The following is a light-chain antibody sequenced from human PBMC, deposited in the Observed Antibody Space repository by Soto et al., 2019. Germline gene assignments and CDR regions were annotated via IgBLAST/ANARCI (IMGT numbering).Light chain of an antibody. CDR1: QTVSSY. V-gene: IGKV3-11*01. CDR2: DAS. CDR3: QQYDGSLFT. Sequence: ENVLTQSPATLSLSPGESATLSCRASQTVSSYLAWYQQKPGQAPRLLIYDASNRATGIPARFSGSGSGTDFTLTISSLEPEDFAVYYCQQYDGSLFTFGPGTKVDVK. J-gene: IGKJ3*01.